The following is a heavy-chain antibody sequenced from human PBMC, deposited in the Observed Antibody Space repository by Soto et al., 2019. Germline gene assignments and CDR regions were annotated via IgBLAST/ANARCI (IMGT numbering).Heavy chain of an antibody. Sequence: PVGSLRLSCAASGFTFSSYSMNWVRQAPGKGLEWVSSISSSSSYIYYADSVKGRFTISRDNAKNSLYLQMNSLRAEDTAVYYCARDFPTSSGLYGMDVWGQGTTVTVSS. D-gene: IGHD6-19*01. CDR1: GFTFSSYS. V-gene: IGHV3-21*01. CDR2: ISSSSSYI. CDR3: ARDFPTSSGLYGMDV. J-gene: IGHJ6*02.